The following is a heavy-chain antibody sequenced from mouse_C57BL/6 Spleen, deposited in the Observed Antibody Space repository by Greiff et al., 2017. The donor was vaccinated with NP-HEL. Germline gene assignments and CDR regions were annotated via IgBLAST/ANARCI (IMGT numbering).Heavy chain of an antibody. D-gene: IGHD1-1*01. Sequence: EVQLQQSGPELVKPGASVKISCKASGYTFTDYYMNWVKQSHGKSLEWIGDINPNNGGTSYNQKFKGKAKLTVDKSSSTAYMELRILTSEVSAVYYCARTPHYYGSSFDYWGQGTTLTVSS. J-gene: IGHJ2*01. V-gene: IGHV1-26*01. CDR2: INPNNGGT. CDR1: GYTFTDYY. CDR3: ARTPHYYGSSFDY.